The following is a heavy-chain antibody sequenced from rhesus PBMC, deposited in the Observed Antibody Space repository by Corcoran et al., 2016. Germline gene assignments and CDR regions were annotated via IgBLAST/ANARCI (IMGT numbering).Heavy chain of an antibody. J-gene: IGHJ4*01. Sequence: QVQLQESGPGVVKPSETLSLTCAVSGYSISSGYDWSWIRQPPGKGLEWIGYIYGSSGSTNYNPSLKNRVTISKDTSKNQVSLKLSSVTAADTAVYYCARETLYGTSYLFDYWGQGVLVTVSS. CDR2: IYGSSGST. CDR1: GYSISSGYD. D-gene: IGHD4-29*01. CDR3: ARETLYGTSYLFDY. V-gene: IGHV4-76*01.